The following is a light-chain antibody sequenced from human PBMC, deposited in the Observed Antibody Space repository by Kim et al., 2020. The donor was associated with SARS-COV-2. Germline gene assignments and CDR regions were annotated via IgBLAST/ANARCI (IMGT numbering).Light chain of an antibody. Sequence: SYELTQPSSVSVSPGQTARITCSGDVLAKKYARWFQQKPGQAPVLVIYKDSERPSGIPERFSGSSSGTTVTLTISGAQVEDEADYYCYSAADNNWVFGGGTQLNVL. V-gene: IGLV3-27*01. CDR2: KDS. CDR1: VLAKKY. CDR3: YSAADNNWV. J-gene: IGLJ3*02.